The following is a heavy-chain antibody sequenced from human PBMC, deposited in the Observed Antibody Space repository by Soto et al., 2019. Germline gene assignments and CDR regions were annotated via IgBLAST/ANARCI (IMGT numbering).Heavy chain of an antibody. D-gene: IGHD4-4*01. CDR2: INWNGGST. J-gene: IGHJ3*02. V-gene: IGHV3-20*01. CDR3: ARDIDSLTTVTNTGAFDI. Sequence: PGGSLRLSCAASGFTFSSYAMSWVRQAPGKGLEWVSGINWNGGSTGYADSVKGRFTISRDNAKNTLYLQMNSLRAEDTALYHCARDIDSLTTVTNTGAFDIWGQGTMVTVSS. CDR1: GFTFSSYA.